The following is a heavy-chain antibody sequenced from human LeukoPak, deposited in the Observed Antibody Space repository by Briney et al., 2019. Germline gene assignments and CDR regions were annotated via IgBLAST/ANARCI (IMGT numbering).Heavy chain of an antibody. CDR2: ICAYNGNT. Sequence: GASVKVSCKASGYSFTSYGTSWVRQAHEQGLEWMGWICAYNGNTNCAQKLQGGVTMNTHTSTSTAYMELRSLISDDTAVYYCARDGSGYYSYYDYGMDVWGQGTTVTVSS. D-gene: IGHD3-22*01. CDR1: GYSFTSYG. V-gene: IGHV1-18*01. J-gene: IGHJ6*02. CDR3: ARDGSGYYSYYDYGMDV.